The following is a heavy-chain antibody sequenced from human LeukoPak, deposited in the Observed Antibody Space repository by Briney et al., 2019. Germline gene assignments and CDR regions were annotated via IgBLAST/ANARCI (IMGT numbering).Heavy chain of an antibody. Sequence: SETLSLTCTVSGYSISSGYYWGWIRPPPGKGLEWIGRIYHSGRTFYNPSLKSRVTISVDTYKNQFSLKLSSVTAADTAVYYCARIVGAAAAGTYDYWGQGTLVTVSS. J-gene: IGHJ4*02. CDR1: GYSISSGYY. D-gene: IGHD6-13*01. CDR2: IYHSGRT. CDR3: ARIVGAAAAGTYDY. V-gene: IGHV4-38-2*02.